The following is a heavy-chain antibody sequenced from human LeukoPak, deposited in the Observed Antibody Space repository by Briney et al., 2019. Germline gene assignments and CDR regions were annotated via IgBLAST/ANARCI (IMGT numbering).Heavy chain of an antibody. V-gene: IGHV4-59*01. J-gene: IGHJ4*02. Sequence: KASETLSLTCTVSGGSISSYYWSWIRQPPGKGLEWIGYIYYSGSTNYNPSLKSRVTISVDTSKNQFSLKLSSVTAADTAVYYCAGDPFGSGWSDYWGQGTLVTVSS. CDR2: IYYSGST. D-gene: IGHD6-19*01. CDR3: AGDPFGSGWSDY. CDR1: GGSISSYY.